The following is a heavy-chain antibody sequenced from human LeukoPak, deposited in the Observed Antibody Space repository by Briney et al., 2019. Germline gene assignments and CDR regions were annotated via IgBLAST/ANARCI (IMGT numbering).Heavy chain of an antibody. CDR3: ARGYSSGWMGGTDY. CDR1: GYTFGEYG. Sequence: GGSLRLSCAASGYTFGEYGMSWVRQVPGKGLEWVSGTNRRGDITGYADFVKGRFTISRDNAKNSLCLQMNSLRAEDTAVYYCARGYSSGWMGGTDYWGQGTLVTVSS. CDR2: TNRRGDIT. V-gene: IGHV3-20*04. D-gene: IGHD6-19*01. J-gene: IGHJ4*02.